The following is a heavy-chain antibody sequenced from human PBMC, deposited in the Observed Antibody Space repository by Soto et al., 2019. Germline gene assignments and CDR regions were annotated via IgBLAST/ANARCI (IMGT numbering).Heavy chain of an antibody. CDR3: ARETAVAGIESLPYFDY. V-gene: IGHV3-30-3*01. D-gene: IGHD6-19*01. CDR2: ISYDGSNK. CDR1: GFTFSSYA. Sequence: QVQLVESGGGVVQPGRSLRLSCAASGFTFSSYAMHWVRQAPGKGLEWVAVISYDGSNKYYADSVKGRFTISRDNSKNTLYLQMNSLRAEDTAVYYCARETAVAGIESLPYFDYWGQGTLVTVSS. J-gene: IGHJ4*02.